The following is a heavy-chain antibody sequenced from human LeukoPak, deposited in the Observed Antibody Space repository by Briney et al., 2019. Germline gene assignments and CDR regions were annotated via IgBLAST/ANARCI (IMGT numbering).Heavy chain of an antibody. V-gene: IGHV3-30*04. CDR1: GFTFSNYA. CDR2: ISYDGSNK. D-gene: IGHD1-26*01. Sequence: GGSLRLSCAASGFTFSNYAMLWVRQAPGKGLEGVAGISYDGSNKYYADSVKGRFTISTDNSKNTVYLQMNSLRAEDTAVYYCARGKWEPNYWGQGTLVTVSS. CDR3: ARGKWEPNY. J-gene: IGHJ4*02.